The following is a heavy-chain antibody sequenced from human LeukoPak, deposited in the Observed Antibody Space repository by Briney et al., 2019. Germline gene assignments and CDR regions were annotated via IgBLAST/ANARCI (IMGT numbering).Heavy chain of an antibody. Sequence: ASVKVSCKASGYTFTGYYMHWVRQAPGQGLEWMGWINPNSGGTNYAQKFQGRVTMTRDTSISTAYMELSRLRSDDTAVYYCARVYPDGDYDLALDYWGQGTLVTVSS. CDR1: GYTFTGYY. D-gene: IGHD4-17*01. V-gene: IGHV1-2*02. CDR2: INPNSGGT. CDR3: ARVYPDGDYDLALDY. J-gene: IGHJ4*02.